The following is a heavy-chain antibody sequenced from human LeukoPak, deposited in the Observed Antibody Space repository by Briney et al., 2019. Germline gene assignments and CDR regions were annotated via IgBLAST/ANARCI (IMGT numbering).Heavy chain of an antibody. CDR2: IYHSGST. V-gene: IGHV4-30-2*01. CDR3: ARAVSLGYCSGGICYSEGGFDP. CDR1: GGSISSGSYS. J-gene: IGHJ5*02. D-gene: IGHD2-15*01. Sequence: PSEPLTLTRAVSGGSISSGSYSGRWIRQPPGKGLEWIVFIYHSGSTCYNPSLKSRVTISVDRSKNQFSLKLSSVTAADTAVYYCARAVSLGYCSGGICYSEGGFDPWGQGTLVTVSS.